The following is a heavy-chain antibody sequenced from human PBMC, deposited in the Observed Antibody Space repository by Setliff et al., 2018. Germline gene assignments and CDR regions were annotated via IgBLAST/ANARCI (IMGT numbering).Heavy chain of an antibody. CDR2: IHPSGST. CDR1: GGSISSSSYY. D-gene: IGHD3-9*01. CDR3: AHSTTFDLHHDY. Sequence: PSETLSLTCTVSGGSISSSSYYWGWIRQPPGEGLEWIAYIHPSGSTSYNPSLKSRVTISVDTSKNQFSLKLTSVTAADTAVYYCAHSTTFDLHHDYWGQGALVTVSS. V-gene: IGHV4-61*05. J-gene: IGHJ4*02.